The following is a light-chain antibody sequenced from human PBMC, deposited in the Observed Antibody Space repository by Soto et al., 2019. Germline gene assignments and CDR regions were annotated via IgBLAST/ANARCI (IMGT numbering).Light chain of an antibody. V-gene: IGLV1-36*01. CDR2: FDD. CDR3: AAWDHSLNGSV. Sequence: QSVLTQPPSVSEAPRQRVTMSCSGTNSNIGNNSVNFYQQLPGKAPKLLIYFDDLLPSGVSDRFSGSKSGTSASLVISGLESDDEADYYCAAWDHSLNGSVFPTGTK. CDR1: NSNIGNNS. J-gene: IGLJ1*01.